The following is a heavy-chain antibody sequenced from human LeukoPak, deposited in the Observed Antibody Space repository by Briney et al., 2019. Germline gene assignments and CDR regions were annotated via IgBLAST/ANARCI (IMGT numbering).Heavy chain of an antibody. CDR1: GGSVSMYY. J-gene: IGHJ6*02. D-gene: IGHD3-9*01. CDR3: ARLPGVGYDILTGYSYYYYGMDV. CDR2: IYHSGGTRST. Sequence: SETLSLTCTVSGGSVSMYYWTWIRQTPGKGLEFVGYIYHSGGTRSTNYNPSLESRVTLSVDTSKNQVSLKLSSVTAADTAVYYCARLPGVGYDILTGYSYYYYGMDVWGQGTTVTVSS. V-gene: IGHV4-59*08.